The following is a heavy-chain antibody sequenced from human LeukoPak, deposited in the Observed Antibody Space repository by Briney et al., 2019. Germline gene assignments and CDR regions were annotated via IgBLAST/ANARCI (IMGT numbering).Heavy chain of an antibody. CDR2: INHSGST. J-gene: IGHJ4*02. D-gene: IGHD2-21*02. CDR3: ARGSPSCGGDCYYN. V-gene: IGHV4-34*01. CDR1: GGSFSGYY. Sequence: PSETLSLTCTVYGGSFSGYYWTWIRQPPGKGLEWIGEINHSGSTNYNPSLKSRVTISVDTSKNQISLKMRSVTAADTAVYYCARGSPSCGGDCYYNWGQGTLVTVSS.